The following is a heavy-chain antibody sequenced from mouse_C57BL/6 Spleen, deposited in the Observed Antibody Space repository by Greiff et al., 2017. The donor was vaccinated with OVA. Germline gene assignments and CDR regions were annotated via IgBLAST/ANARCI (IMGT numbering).Heavy chain of an antibody. D-gene: IGHD1-1*01. J-gene: IGHJ2*01. CDR2: IDPSDSYT. Sequence: QVHVKQPGAELVMPGASVKLSCKASGYTFTSYWMHWVKQRPGQGLEWIGEIDPSDSYTNYNQKFKGKSTLTVDKSSSTAYMQLSSLTSEDSAVYYCARGITTVVAPYFDYWGQGTTLTVSS. CDR1: GYTFTSYW. CDR3: ARGITTVVAPYFDY. V-gene: IGHV1-69*01.